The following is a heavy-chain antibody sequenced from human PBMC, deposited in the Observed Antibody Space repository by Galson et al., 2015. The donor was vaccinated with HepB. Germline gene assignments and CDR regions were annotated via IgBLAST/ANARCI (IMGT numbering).Heavy chain of an antibody. V-gene: IGHV3-30*02. CDR2: IRYDGSIK. D-gene: IGHD4-23*01. CDR3: AKHGGNSGWFDP. J-gene: IGHJ5*02. Sequence: SLRLSCAASGFIFSSYGMHWVRQAPGKGLEWVAFIRYDGSIKYFADSVKGRFSVSRDNSKNTLYLEMNSLRAEDTAAYYCAKHGGNSGWFDPWGQGTLVTVTS. CDR1: GFIFSSYG.